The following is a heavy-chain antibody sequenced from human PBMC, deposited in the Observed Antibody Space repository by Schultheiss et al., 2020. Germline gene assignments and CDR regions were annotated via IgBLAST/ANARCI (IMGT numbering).Heavy chain of an antibody. D-gene: IGHD2-2*01. Sequence: GGSLRLSCAASGFTFSSYEMNWVRQAPGKGLEWVSYISSSGSTIYYADSVKGRFSISRDNAKNSLYLQMNSLRAEDTAVYYCASVPTPTYYYYYGMDVWGQGTTVTVSS. CDR2: ISSSGSTI. J-gene: IGHJ6*02. V-gene: IGHV3-48*03. CDR1: GFTFSSYE. CDR3: ASVPTPTYYYYYGMDV.